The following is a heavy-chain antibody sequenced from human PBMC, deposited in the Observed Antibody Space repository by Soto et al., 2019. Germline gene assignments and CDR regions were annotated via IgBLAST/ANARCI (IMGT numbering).Heavy chain of an antibody. Sequence: ASVKVSCKASGYTFTSYDINWVRQATGQGLEWMGWMNPNSGNTGYAQKFQGRVTMTRNTSISTAYMELSSLRSEDTAVYYCAANYDFWSGLIRRYYYYGMDVWSQGTTVTVSS. CDR2: MNPNSGNT. J-gene: IGHJ6*02. CDR3: AANYDFWSGLIRRYYYYGMDV. CDR1: GYTFTSYD. D-gene: IGHD3-3*01. V-gene: IGHV1-8*01.